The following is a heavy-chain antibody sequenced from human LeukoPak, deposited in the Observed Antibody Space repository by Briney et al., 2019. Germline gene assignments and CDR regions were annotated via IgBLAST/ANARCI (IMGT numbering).Heavy chain of an antibody. CDR3: AKDIYSGSGSSTFDY. CDR2: ISWNSGSI. D-gene: IGHD3-10*01. CDR1: GFTFDDYA. Sequence: PGGSLRLSCAASGFTFDDYAMHWVRQAPGKGLEWVSGISWNSGSIGYADSVKGRFTISRDNAKNSLYLQMNSLRAEDTALYYCAKDIYSGSGSSTFDYWGQGTLVTVSS. V-gene: IGHV3-9*01. J-gene: IGHJ4*02.